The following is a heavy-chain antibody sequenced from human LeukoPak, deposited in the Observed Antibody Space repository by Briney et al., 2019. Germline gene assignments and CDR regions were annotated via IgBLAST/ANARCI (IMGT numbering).Heavy chain of an antibody. J-gene: IGHJ5*01. CDR3: AKPVSGGLAVTADWFPP. CDR1: GFAFSFYA. V-gene: IGHV3-23*01. CDR2: INANSGTT. D-gene: IGHD6-19*01. Sequence: PGGSLRLSCAASGFAFSFYAMSWLRQPPGKGLEWVSTINANSGTTSYAASVRGRFTISRDNSKNTLYLQVNTLRADDTATYYCAKPVSGGLAVTADWFPPWGQGTLVVVSS.